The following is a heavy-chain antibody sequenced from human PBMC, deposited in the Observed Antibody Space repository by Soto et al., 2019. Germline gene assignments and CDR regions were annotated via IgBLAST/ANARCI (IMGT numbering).Heavy chain of an antibody. V-gene: IGHV3-11*01. CDR2: ISDDGYTI. CDR1: GFTFSDFY. Sequence: GGSLRLSCATSGFTFSDFYMSWVRQAPGKGPEWVSYISDDGYTIYYADSVKGRFTISRDNAKNSLDLQMTNLRAEDTAVYYCVRGGGGGLFDPWGQGTMVTVSS. CDR3: VRGGGGGLFDP. J-gene: IGHJ5*02. D-gene: IGHD2-15*01.